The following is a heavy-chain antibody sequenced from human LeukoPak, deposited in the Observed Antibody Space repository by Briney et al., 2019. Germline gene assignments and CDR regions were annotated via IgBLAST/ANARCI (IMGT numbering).Heavy chain of an antibody. CDR1: GFTFSSYE. D-gene: IGHD5-18*01. J-gene: IGHJ4*02. V-gene: IGHV3-7*01. CDR3: ARDLSGIAGYTYGRGIDY. Sequence: GGSLRLSCATSGFTFSSYEMNWVRQAPGKGLEWVANIKKDGSEKYYVDAVKGRFTISRDNAKTSLYLQMNSLRAEDTAVYYCARDLSGIAGYTYGRGIDYWGQGTLVTVSS. CDR2: IKKDGSEK.